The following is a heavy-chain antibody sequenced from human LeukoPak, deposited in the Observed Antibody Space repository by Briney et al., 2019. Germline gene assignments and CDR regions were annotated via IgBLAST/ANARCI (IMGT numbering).Heavy chain of an antibody. CDR3: AKDLDEVAGFDY. D-gene: IGHD6-19*01. Sequence: GGSLRLSCAASGFTFSSYGMHWVRQAPGKGLEGVAFIRYDGSNKYYADSVKGRFTISRDNSKNTLYLQMNSLRAEDTAVYYCAKDLDEVAGFDYWGQGTLVTVSS. V-gene: IGHV3-30*02. J-gene: IGHJ4*02. CDR2: IRYDGSNK. CDR1: GFTFSSYG.